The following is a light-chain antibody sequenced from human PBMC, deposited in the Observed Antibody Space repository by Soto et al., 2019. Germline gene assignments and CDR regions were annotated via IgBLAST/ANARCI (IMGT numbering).Light chain of an antibody. CDR1: QSVSSN. CDR3: QQRSNWQT. Sequence: EIVMTQSPATLSVSPGERATLSCRASQSVSSNLAWYQQKPGQAPRLLIYGASSRATGIPDRFSGSGSGTDFTLTISSLEPEDFAVYYCQQRSNWQTFGQGTKVDIK. CDR2: GAS. V-gene: IGKV3D-11*02. J-gene: IGKJ1*01.